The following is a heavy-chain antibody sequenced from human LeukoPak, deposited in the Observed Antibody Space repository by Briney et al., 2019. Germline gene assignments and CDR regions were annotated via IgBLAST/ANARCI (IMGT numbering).Heavy chain of an antibody. CDR3: ASGESIAAAGTPPGTDYYGMDV. D-gene: IGHD6-13*01. J-gene: IGHJ6*02. V-gene: IGHV3-23*01. CDR1: GFTFSSYA. CDR2: ISGSGGST. Sequence: GGSLRLSCAASGFTFSSYAMSWVRQAPGKGLEWVSAISGSGGSTYYADSVKGRFTISRDNSKNTLYLQMNSLRAEDTAVYYCASGESIAAAGTPPGTDYYGMDVWGQGTTVTVSS.